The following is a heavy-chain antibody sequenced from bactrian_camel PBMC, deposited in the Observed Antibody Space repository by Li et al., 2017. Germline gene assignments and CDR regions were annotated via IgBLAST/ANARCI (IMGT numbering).Heavy chain of an antibody. CDR2: IINRGGTT. Sequence: DVQLVESGGGLVQPGGSLRLSCAASGFTLSSYRTYWVRQAPGKGLEWVSIINRGGTTYYADSVKGRFTISRDNAKNTVYLQMNSLKPEDTAVYYCVRSRVGHECWSGSECFAPSADDYWGQGTQVTVS. J-gene: IGHJ4*01. V-gene: IGHV3S40*01. D-gene: IGHD3*01. CDR3: VRSRVGHECWSGSECFAPSADDY. CDR1: GFTLSSYR.